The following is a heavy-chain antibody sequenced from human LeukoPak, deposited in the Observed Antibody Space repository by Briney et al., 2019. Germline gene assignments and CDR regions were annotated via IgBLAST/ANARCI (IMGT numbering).Heavy chain of an antibody. CDR1: GYTFTGYY. V-gene: IGHV1-2*02. Sequence: ASVKVSCKASGYTFTGYYMHWVRQAPGQGLEWMGWINPNSGGTNYAQKFQGRVTMTRDTSISTAYMELSRLRSDDTAVYYCARSLYYYDISGHDYWGQGTLVTVSS. J-gene: IGHJ4*02. D-gene: IGHD3-22*01. CDR2: INPNSGGT. CDR3: ARSLYYYDISGHDY.